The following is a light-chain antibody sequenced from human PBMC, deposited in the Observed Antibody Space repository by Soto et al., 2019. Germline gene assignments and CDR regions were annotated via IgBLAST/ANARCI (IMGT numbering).Light chain of an antibody. CDR1: SSAVGGYNY. CDR2: EVS. V-gene: IGLV2-8*01. CDR3: SSYAVSHNYV. J-gene: IGLJ1*01. Sequence: QSALTQPPSASGSPGQSVTISCTGTSSAVGGYNYVSWYQQHPGKAPKLMIYEVSKRPSGVPDRFSGSKSGNTASLTVSGLQAEDEADYYCSSYAVSHNYVFGTGTKVTVL.